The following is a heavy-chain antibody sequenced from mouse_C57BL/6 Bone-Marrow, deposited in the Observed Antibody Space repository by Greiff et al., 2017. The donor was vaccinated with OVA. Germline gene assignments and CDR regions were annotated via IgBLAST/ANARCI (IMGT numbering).Heavy chain of an antibody. Sequence: QVQLQQPGAELVKPGASVKMSCKASGYTFTSYWITWVKQRPGQGLEWIGDIYPGSGSTNYNEKCKSKATLTVDTSSSTDYMQLSSLTSEDSAVYYCATMVTYWYFDVWGTGTTVTVSS. CDR2: IYPGSGST. V-gene: IGHV1-55*01. D-gene: IGHD2-2*01. J-gene: IGHJ1*03. CDR1: GYTFTSYW. CDR3: ATMVTYWYFDV.